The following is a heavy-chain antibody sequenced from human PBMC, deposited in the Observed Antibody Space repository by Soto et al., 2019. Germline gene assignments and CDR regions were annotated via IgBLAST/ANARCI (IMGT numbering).Heavy chain of an antibody. V-gene: IGHV3-23*01. CDR2: VSKSGGST. Sequence: VGSLRLSCAVSGFTFTSQAMSWVRQAPGKGLEWVAGVSKSGGSTYYADSVKGRFTISRDNSKNTLYLQMNSLRAEDTAVYYCEKDLKNPRYRGAFDIWGQGTMVTVSS. D-gene: IGHD2-2*02. CDR1: GFTFTSQA. CDR3: EKDLKNPRYRGAFDI. J-gene: IGHJ3*02.